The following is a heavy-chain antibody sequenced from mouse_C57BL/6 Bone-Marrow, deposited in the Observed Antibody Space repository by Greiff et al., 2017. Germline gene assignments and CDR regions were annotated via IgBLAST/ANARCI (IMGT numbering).Heavy chain of an antibody. CDR1: GYTFTGYW. CDR3: ARSPYYYGTAWFAY. V-gene: IGHV1-9*01. D-gene: IGHD1-1*01. CDR2: ILPGSGSN. J-gene: IGHJ3*01. Sequence: VQLQQSGAELMKPAASVSLSCKVTGYTFTGYWIEWVKQRPGHGLEWLGEILPGSGSNNYNQKLKGKATFPADTYYNTAYMQLSSLTTEDAAIYYCARSPYYYGTAWFAYWGQGTLVTVSA.